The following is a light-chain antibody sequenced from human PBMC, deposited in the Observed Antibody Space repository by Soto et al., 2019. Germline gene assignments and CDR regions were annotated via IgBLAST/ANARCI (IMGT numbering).Light chain of an antibody. CDR3: QQYNSWT. CDR2: RAS. J-gene: IGKJ1*01. CDR1: ESISMW. Sequence: DIQMTQSPSTLSASVGDRVTITCRASESISMWLAWYQQKPGKAPKLLIYRASSLESGVTSRFSGSGYWTEFTLTISSVQPDDSATYYCQQYNSWTFGHGTKVEIK. V-gene: IGKV1-5*03.